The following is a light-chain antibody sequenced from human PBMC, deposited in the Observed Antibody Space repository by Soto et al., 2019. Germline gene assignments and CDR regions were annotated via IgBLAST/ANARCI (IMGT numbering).Light chain of an antibody. CDR1: QSVSSNH. J-gene: IGKJ2*03. Sequence: EIVLTQSPGTLSLSLGERATLSCRASQSVSSNHLAWYQQKPGQAPRLLIYGTSSRATGIPDRFSGSGSGTDFTLTISRLEPEDFAVYYCQQYGNSPRYSFGQGTKLEIK. CDR3: QQYGNSPRYS. CDR2: GTS. V-gene: IGKV3-20*01.